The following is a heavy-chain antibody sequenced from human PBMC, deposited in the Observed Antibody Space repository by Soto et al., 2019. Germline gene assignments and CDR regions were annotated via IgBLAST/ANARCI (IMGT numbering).Heavy chain of an antibody. Sequence: SETLSLTCAVSGGSVRSNNWWFWVRQPPGKGLEWIGEIHHRESTNLNPSLKSRVTISVDRSKNEFSLKVKSVTAADTAVYYCGCRVEDISYDYYGMDVWGQGTTVTVS. J-gene: IGHJ6*02. V-gene: IGHV4-4*02. CDR3: GCRVEDISYDYYGMDV. CDR1: GGSVRSNNW. CDR2: IHHREST. D-gene: IGHD2-15*01.